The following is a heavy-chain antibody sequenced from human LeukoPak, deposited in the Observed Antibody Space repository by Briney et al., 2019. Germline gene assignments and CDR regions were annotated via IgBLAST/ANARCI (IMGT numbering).Heavy chain of an antibody. J-gene: IGHJ4*02. CDR1: VYTLTELS. CDR3: ATALLGVVDYYFDY. CDR2: FDPEDGET. D-gene: IGHD3-3*01. V-gene: IGHV1-24*01. Sequence: ASVKVSCKVSVYTLTELSMHWVRQAPGKGLEWMGGFDPEDGETIYAQKFQGRVTMTEDTSTDTAYMELSSLRSEDTAVYYCATALLGVVDYYFDYWGQGTLVTVS.